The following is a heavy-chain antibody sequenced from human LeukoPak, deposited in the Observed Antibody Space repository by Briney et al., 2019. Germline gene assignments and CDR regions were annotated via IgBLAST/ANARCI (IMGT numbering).Heavy chain of an antibody. CDR2: IYYSGST. CDR1: GGSISSSSYY. D-gene: IGHD7-27*01. J-gene: IGHJ6*03. Sequence: PSETLSLTCTVSGGSISSSSYYWGWIRQPPGKGLEWIGSIYYSGSTYYNPSLKSRVTISVDASKNQFSLKLSSVTAADTAVYYCASAYWGLARGYYMDVWGKGTTVTISS. V-gene: IGHV4-39*07. CDR3: ASAYWGLARGYYMDV.